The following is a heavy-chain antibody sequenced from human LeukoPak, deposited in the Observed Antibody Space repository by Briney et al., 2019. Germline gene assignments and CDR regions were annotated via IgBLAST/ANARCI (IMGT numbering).Heavy chain of an antibody. CDR1: GFTFSSCG. D-gene: IGHD3-22*01. V-gene: IGHV3-33*01. CDR3: ARDYDSSGYYPSGGMDV. Sequence: PGGSLRLSCAASGFTFSSCGMHWVRQAPGKGLEWVAVIWYDGSNKYYADSVKGRFTISRDNSKNTLYLQMNSLRAEDTAVYYCARDYDSSGYYPSGGMDVWGQGTTVTVSS. CDR2: IWYDGSNK. J-gene: IGHJ6*01.